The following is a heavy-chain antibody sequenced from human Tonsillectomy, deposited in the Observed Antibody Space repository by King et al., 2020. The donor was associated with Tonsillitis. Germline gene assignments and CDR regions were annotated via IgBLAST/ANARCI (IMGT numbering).Heavy chain of an antibody. CDR1: GFTVSANY. CDR2: IYSGGRT. D-gene: IGHD5-18*01. Sequence: VQLVESGGGLVQPGGSLRLSCAASGFTVSANYMSWVRQAPGKGLEWVSIIYSGGRTDYADSVKGRFTISRQNSKNTVYLQMNRLRAEDTAVYYCARARMQLWSYHFDYWSQGTLVTVSS. J-gene: IGHJ4*02. CDR3: ARARMQLWSYHFDY. V-gene: IGHV3-53*04.